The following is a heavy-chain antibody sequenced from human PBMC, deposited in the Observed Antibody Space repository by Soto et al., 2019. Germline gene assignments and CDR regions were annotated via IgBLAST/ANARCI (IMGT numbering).Heavy chain of an antibody. Sequence: GGSLRRSCAASGLPFNNYAMHWVRHAPGKGLEWVAVIWHDGSNEHYADSVKGRFLIARGNCKYTLYLEMNSLRGEDTSLEYCARDDVSLVTKFVKQWGLRTLVTV. D-gene: IGHD2-21*02. CDR1: GLPFNNYA. J-gene: IGHJ1*01. CDR2: IWHDGSNE. V-gene: IGHV3-33*01. CDR3: ARDDVSLVTKFVKQ.